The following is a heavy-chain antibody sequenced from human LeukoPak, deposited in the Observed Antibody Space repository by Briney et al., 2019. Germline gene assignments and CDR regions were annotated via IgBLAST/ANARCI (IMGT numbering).Heavy chain of an antibody. CDR1: GFTFSSYA. CDR3: AKDQGRDYAPYGSATQFY. Sequence: GGSLRLSCAASGFTFSSYAMHWVRQAPGKGLEWVAVISYDGSNKYYADSVKGRFTISRDNSKNTLYLQMNSLWAEDTAIYYCAKDQGRDYAPYGSATQFYWGQGALVTVSS. D-gene: IGHD4-17*01. V-gene: IGHV3-30-3*01. CDR2: ISYDGSNK. J-gene: IGHJ4*02.